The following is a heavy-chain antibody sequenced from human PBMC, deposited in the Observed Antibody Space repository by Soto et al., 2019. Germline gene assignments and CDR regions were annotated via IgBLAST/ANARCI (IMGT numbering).Heavy chain of an antibody. Sequence: PSETLSLTCTVSGGSISSYYWSWTRQPPGKGLEWIGYIYYSGRTNYNPSLKSRVTISVDTSKNQFSLKLSSVTAADTAVYYCARGYCSSTICYIWDNWFDPWGQGTLVTVSS. CDR3: ARGYCSSTICYIWDNWFDP. CDR1: GGSISSYY. V-gene: IGHV4-59*01. D-gene: IGHD2-2*02. CDR2: IYYSGRT. J-gene: IGHJ5*02.